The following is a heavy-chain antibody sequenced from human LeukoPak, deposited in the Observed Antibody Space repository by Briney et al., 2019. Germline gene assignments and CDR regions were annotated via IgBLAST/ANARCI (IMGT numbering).Heavy chain of an antibody. CDR2: IYHSGST. CDR3: ARVTHPYYYDSSGYLPGAFDI. D-gene: IGHD3-22*01. V-gene: IGHV4-4*07. Sequence: SETLSLTCTVSGGSISSYYWSWIRQPAGKGLEWIGSIYHSGSTYYNPSLKSRVTISVDTSKNQFSLKLSSVTAADTAVYYCARVTHPYYYDSSGYLPGAFDIWGQGTMVTVSS. CDR1: GGSISSYY. J-gene: IGHJ3*02.